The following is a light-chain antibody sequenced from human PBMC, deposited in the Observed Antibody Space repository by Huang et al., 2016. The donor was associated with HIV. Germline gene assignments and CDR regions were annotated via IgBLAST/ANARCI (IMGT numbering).Light chain of an antibody. CDR1: QNINTW. V-gene: IGKV1-5*03. CDR3: QQYNTYLYT. Sequence: DIQMTQSPSTLSASVGDRVTITCRASQNINTWLAWYQQKPGKAPDLLIYRASSLQVGVPSRFTGSGSGTEFTLTITSLQPDELGTYYCQQYNTYLYTFGQGTKLEI. CDR2: RAS. J-gene: IGKJ2*01.